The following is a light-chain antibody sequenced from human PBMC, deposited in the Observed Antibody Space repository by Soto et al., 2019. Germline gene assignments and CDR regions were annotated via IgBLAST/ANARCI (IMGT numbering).Light chain of an antibody. J-gene: IGKJ1*01. CDR3: QQVYSISAM. Sequence: DIQMTQSPSSLSASVGDRVTITCRASQSISTYLSWYQHKPGKAPKLLIHAASSLQSGVPLRFSGSGSGTDFNLTISSLQPEDFATYYCQQVYSISAMFGLGTKVEIK. CDR2: AAS. CDR1: QSISTY. V-gene: IGKV1-39*01.